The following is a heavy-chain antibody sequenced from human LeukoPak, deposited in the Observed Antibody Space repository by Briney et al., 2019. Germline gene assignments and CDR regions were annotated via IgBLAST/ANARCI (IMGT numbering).Heavy chain of an antibody. CDR2: ISGSDGST. J-gene: IGHJ4*02. CDR3: ERQIGSGSYYMYR. Sequence: GGSLRLSCAASGFTFSRYAMSWGRQTPEEGLEWGSVISGSDGSTYYANSAKGRFTISRDNSKNTVSLQMDRLRAADTAVYFCERQIGSGSYYMYRWGQGALVT. V-gene: IGHV3-23*01. CDR1: GFTFSRYA. D-gene: IGHD3-10*01.